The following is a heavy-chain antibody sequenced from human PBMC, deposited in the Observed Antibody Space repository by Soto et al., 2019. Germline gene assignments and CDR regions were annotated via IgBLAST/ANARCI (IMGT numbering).Heavy chain of an antibody. CDR3: ARHSWLQLLPQY. CDR1: GDSISSNY. D-gene: IGHD5-12*01. Sequence: SETLSLTCTVSGDSISSNYWSWIRQPPGKGLEWIGYMHYSGSTNYNPSLKSRVTISVDTSKNQLSLKLSSVAAADTAVYYCARHSWLQLLPQYWGQGMLVTVSS. CDR2: MHYSGST. V-gene: IGHV4-59*08. J-gene: IGHJ1*01.